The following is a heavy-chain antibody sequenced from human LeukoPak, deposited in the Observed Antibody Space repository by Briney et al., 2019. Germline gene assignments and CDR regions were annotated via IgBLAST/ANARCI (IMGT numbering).Heavy chain of an antibody. V-gene: IGHV4-39*01. CDR2: IYYSGST. J-gene: IGHJ4*02. D-gene: IGHD2-2*02. CDR1: GGSISSSSYY. Sequence: PSQTLSLTCTVSGGSISSSSYYWGWIRQPPGKGLEWIGNIYYSGSTFYNPSLKSRVTISVDTSKNQFSLKLSSVTAADTAVYYCARQLGYCSSTTCYKYFDYWGQGTLVTVSS. CDR3: ARQLGYCSSTTCYKYFDY.